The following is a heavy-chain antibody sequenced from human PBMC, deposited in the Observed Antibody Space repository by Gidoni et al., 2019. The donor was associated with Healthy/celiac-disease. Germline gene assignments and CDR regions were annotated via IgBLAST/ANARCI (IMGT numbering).Heavy chain of an antibody. CDR2: INTNTGNP. J-gene: IGHJ6*02. D-gene: IGHD6-6*01. Sequence: QVQLVQSGSELKKPGASVTVSCKTSGYTFTSYAMNWVRQAPGQGLEGMCSINTNTGNPTYAQGFTGRFVFSLDTSVSTAYLQISSLKAEDTAVYYCARDSSSSWYDYYYYGMDVWGQGTTVTVSS. CDR1: GYTFTSYA. V-gene: IGHV7-4-1*02. CDR3: ARDSSSSWYDYYYYGMDV.